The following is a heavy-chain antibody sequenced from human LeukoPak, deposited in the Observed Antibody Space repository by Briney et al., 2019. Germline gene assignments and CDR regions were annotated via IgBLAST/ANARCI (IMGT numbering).Heavy chain of an antibody. CDR2: INPNSGGT. Sequence: ASVTVSCKASGYTFTGYYMHWVRQAPGQGLEWMGWINPNSGGTNYAQKFQGRVTMTRDTSISTAYMELSRLRSDDTAVYYCARVRGRGYYYYMDVWGKGTTVTISS. CDR1: GYTFTGYY. CDR3: ARVRGRGYYYYMDV. J-gene: IGHJ6*03. V-gene: IGHV1-2*02.